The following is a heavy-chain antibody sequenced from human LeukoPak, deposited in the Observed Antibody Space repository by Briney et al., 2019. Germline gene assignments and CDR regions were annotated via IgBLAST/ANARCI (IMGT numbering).Heavy chain of an antibody. J-gene: IGHJ3*01. D-gene: IGHD3-10*01. CDR2: ISSSSSYI. CDR3: ARHYYGSGSPTGGAFDV. CDR1: GFTFSSYS. Sequence: GGSLRLSCAASGFTFSSYSMNWVRQAPGKGLEWVSSISSSSSYIYYADSVKGRFTISRDNAKNMVYLQMNSLRAEDTTVYYCARHYYGSGSPTGGAFDVWGQGTMVTVSS. V-gene: IGHV3-21*01.